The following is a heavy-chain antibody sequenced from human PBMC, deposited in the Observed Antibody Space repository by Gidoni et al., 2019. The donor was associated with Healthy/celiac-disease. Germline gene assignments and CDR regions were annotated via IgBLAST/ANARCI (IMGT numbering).Heavy chain of an antibody. J-gene: IGHJ4*02. Sequence: QLQLQESGPGLVKPSETLSLTCTVSGGSISSSSYYWGWIRQPPGKGLEWIGSIYYSGSTYYNPSLKSRVTISVDTSKNQFSLKLSSVTAADTAVYYCARVSRWFSGWYFDYWGQGTLVTVSS. V-gene: IGHV4-39*07. CDR1: GGSISSSSYY. D-gene: IGHD6-19*01. CDR3: ARVSRWFSGWYFDY. CDR2: IYYSGST.